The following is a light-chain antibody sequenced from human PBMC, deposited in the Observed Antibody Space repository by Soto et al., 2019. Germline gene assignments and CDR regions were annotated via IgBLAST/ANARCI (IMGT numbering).Light chain of an antibody. CDR2: ANN. V-gene: IGLV1-40*01. CDR3: QSYDSSRSPLYV. CDR1: SSNIGAGYD. J-gene: IGLJ1*01. Sequence: QSVLTPPPSVSCAPGQRVSISCTGSSSNIGAGYDVHWYQHLPGTAPKLLIYANNNRPSGVPDRFSGSKSGTSASLAITGLQAEDEADYYCQSYDSSRSPLYVFGTGTKVTVL.